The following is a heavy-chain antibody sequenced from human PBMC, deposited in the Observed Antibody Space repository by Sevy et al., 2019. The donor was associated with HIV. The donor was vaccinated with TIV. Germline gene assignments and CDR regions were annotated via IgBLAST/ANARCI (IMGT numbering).Heavy chain of an antibody. Sequence: GGSLRLSCAASGFTFRTYSMNWVRQAPGQGLHWVSSISSSSTYTYYPDSVKGRFTISRDNAKNSVYLQMDSLRAEDTAVYYCAREGDRRPFDLWGQGILVTVSS. CDR3: AREGDRRPFDL. V-gene: IGHV3-21*06. J-gene: IGHJ5*02. D-gene: IGHD2-21*01. CDR1: GFTFRTYS. CDR2: ISSSSTYT.